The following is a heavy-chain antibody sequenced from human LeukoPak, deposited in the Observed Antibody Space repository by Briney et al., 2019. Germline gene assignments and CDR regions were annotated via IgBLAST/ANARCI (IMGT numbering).Heavy chain of an antibody. J-gene: IGHJ4*02. Sequence: SETLSLTCNVSGGSLSSHYWSWVRQSPEKGLEWIGQIYHTGSTHYNPSLRSRFAISVDTSKNKFFLNVKSVTAADTAVYYCAREGRWGMKSYFDFWGQGTLVIVSS. D-gene: IGHD4-23*01. V-gene: IGHV4-59*11. CDR2: IYHTGST. CDR3: AREGRWGMKSYFDF. CDR1: GGSLSSHY.